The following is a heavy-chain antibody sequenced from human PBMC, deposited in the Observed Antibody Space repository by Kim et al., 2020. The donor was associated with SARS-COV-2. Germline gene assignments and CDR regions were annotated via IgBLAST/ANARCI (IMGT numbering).Heavy chain of an antibody. CDR3: ARDLIGGGFGELLWVAFDI. Sequence: GGSLRLSCAASGFTFSSYSMNWVSQAPGKGLEWVSSISSSSSYIYYADSVKGRFTISRDNAKHSLYLQMNSLRAEDTAAYYCARDLIGGGFGELLWVAFDIWGPGTMVTFPS. CDR1: GFTFSSYS. D-gene: IGHD3-10*01. CDR2: ISSSSSYI. J-gene: IGHJ3*02. V-gene: IGHV3-21*01.